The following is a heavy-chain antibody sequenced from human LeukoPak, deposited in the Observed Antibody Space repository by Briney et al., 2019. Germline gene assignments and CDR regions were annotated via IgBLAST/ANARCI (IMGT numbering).Heavy chain of an antibody. D-gene: IGHD6-19*01. Sequence: SETLSLTCTVSGGSISSYYWSWIRQPPGKGLEWIGYIYYSGSTNYNPSLKSRVTISVDTSKNQFSLKLSSVTAADTAVYYCARAHIAVAAYFDYWGQGTLVTVSS. CDR1: GGSISSYY. V-gene: IGHV4-59*01. J-gene: IGHJ4*02. CDR3: ARAHIAVAAYFDY. CDR2: IYYSGST.